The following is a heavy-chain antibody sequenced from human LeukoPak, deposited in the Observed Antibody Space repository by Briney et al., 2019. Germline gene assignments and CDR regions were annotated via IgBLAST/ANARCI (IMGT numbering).Heavy chain of an antibody. D-gene: IGHD3-10*01. CDR3: ARAYGSGSYPISN. J-gene: IGHJ4*02. CDR1: GGTFSRYA. Sequence: SVKVSRTASGGTFSRYAISWVRQAPGQGLEWMGRIIPILGIANYAQKFQGRVTITADKSTSTAYMGLSSLRSEDTAVYYCARAYGSGSYPISNWGQGTLVTVSS. V-gene: IGHV1-69*04. CDR2: IIPILGIA.